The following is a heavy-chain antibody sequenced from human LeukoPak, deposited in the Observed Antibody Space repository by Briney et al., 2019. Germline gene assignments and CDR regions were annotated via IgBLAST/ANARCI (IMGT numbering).Heavy chain of an antibody. J-gene: IGHJ6*03. CDR2: IWYHGSET. CDR3: ARISCTSCSAMYYMDV. Sequence: GGSLRLSCAASGFTFSTYGMHWVRQAPGKGLEGVAVIWYHGSETSYADSVKGRFTISRDNSTYTLYLQMTGLRAEDTAVYYCARISCTSCSAMYYMDVWGKGTTVTVSS. CDR1: GFTFSTYG. V-gene: IGHV3-33*01. D-gene: IGHD2-2*01.